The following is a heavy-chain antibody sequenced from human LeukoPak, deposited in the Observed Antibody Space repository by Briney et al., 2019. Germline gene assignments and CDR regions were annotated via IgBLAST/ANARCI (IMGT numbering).Heavy chain of an antibody. J-gene: IGHJ3*02. V-gene: IGHV4-59*08. CDR3: ARRSGYSDAFDI. D-gene: IGHD3-9*01. CDR1: GGSISSYY. CDR2: ISYSGST. Sequence: SETLSLTCTVSGGSISSYYWSWIRQPPGKGLEWIGYISYSGSTNYNPSLKSRVTMSVDTSKNQFSLKLSSVTAADTAVYYCARRSGYSDAFDIWGQGTMVTVSS.